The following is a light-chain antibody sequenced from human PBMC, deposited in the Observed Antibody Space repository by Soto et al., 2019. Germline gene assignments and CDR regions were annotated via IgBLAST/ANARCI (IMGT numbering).Light chain of an antibody. CDR2: DVS. V-gene: IGLV2-14*01. Sequence: QSALTQPASVSGSPGQSIAISCIGSSSDVGGYNYVSWHQQHPGKAPKVVIYDVSNRPSGVSDRFSGSKSGNTASLTSSGLQAEDEADYYCSSYTSSSTYVFGTGTKVTVL. CDR1: SSDVGGYNY. CDR3: SSYTSSSTYV. J-gene: IGLJ1*01.